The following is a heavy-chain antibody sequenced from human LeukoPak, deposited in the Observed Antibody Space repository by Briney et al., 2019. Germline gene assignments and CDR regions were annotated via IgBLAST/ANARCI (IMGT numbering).Heavy chain of an antibody. V-gene: IGHV3-11*06. CDR1: GFTFSDYY. CDR3: ARGIRYRGRYYFDY. CDR2: ISSSSSYT. Sequence: PGGSLRLSCAASGFTFSDYYMSWIRQAPGKGLEWVSYISSSSSYTNYADSVKGRFTISRDNAKSSLYLQMNSLRAEDTAVYYCARGIRYRGRYYFDYWGQGTLVTVSS. D-gene: IGHD4-11*01. J-gene: IGHJ4*02.